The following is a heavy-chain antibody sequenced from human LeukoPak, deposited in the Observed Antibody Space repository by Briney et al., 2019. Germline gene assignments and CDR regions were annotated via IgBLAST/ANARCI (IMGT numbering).Heavy chain of an antibody. V-gene: IGHV3-7*04. CDR3: ARHWEGVESDAFDI. CDR2: IRKDGSEK. J-gene: IGHJ3*02. Sequence: GGPLPLSCAASGFHFEFYWMSWVRPPPRKGLAWVANIRKDGSEKNYVDSVKGRFTISRDNAKNSLYLQMNSLRADDTALYYCARHWEGVESDAFDIWGQGTMVTVSS. CDR1: GFHFEFYW. D-gene: IGHD1-26*01.